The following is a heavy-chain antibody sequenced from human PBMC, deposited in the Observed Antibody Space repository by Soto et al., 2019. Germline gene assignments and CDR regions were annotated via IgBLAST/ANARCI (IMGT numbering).Heavy chain of an antibody. CDR1: GLTFSSYS. D-gene: IGHD3-22*01. J-gene: IGHJ4*02. V-gene: IGHV3-21*04. CDR3: ARDLGYYASDGYFDY. Sequence: PGGSLRLSCAASGLTFSSYSMNWVRQAPGMGLEWVSSISSSSTYIYYTDSVKGRFTISRDNAKNSLYLQMNSLRAEDTAVYYCARDLGYYASDGYFDYWGQGTLVTVSS. CDR2: ISSSSTYI.